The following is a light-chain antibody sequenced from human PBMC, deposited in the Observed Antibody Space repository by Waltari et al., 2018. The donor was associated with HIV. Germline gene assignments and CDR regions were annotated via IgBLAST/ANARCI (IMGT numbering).Light chain of an antibody. CDR1: NIGSNT. Sequence: SYVLTQPPSVSVAPGQTARITCGGNNIGSNTVHWYQQSPGQAPVLVVHADSDRPSGIPERFSGSNSGNTATLTISRVEAGDEADYYCQVWDSRSDHPVFGGGTRLTVL. J-gene: IGLJ3*02. CDR3: QVWDSRSDHPV. V-gene: IGLV3-21*02. CDR2: ADS.